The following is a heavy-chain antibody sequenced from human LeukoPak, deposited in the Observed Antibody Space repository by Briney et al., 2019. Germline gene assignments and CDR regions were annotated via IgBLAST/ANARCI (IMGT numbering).Heavy chain of an antibody. Sequence: SETLSLTCIVSGGSISSDSYYWAWIRQPPGKGLEWIASIYYSGSTYYNPSLKSRVTISVDTSRNQFSLKLSSVTAADTAVYYCARDRDGYTSSYYYGMDVWGQGTTVTVSS. CDR3: ARDRDGYTSSYYYGMDV. V-gene: IGHV4-39*07. CDR1: GGSISSDSYY. J-gene: IGHJ6*02. D-gene: IGHD5-24*01. CDR2: IYYSGST.